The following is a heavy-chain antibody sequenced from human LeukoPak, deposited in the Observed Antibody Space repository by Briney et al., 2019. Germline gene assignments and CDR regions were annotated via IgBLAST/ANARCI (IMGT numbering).Heavy chain of an antibody. D-gene: IGHD3-22*01. Sequence: SETLSLTCAVYGVSFSGYYWSWIRQPPGKGLEWIGEINHSGSTNYNPSLKSRVTISVDTSKNQFSLKLSSVTAADTAVYYCARVNRRITMIVVVITDAFDIWGQGTMVTVSS. J-gene: IGHJ3*02. CDR2: INHSGST. V-gene: IGHV4-34*01. CDR3: ARVNRRITMIVVVITDAFDI. CDR1: GVSFSGYY.